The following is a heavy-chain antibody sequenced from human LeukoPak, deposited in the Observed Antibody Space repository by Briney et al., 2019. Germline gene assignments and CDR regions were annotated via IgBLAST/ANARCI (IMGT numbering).Heavy chain of an antibody. CDR2: ISAYNGNT. D-gene: IGHD5-18*01. J-gene: IGHJ6*03. V-gene: IGHV1-18*01. Sequence: ASVKVSCKASGYTFTSYGISWVRQAPGQGLEWMGWISAYNGNTNYAQKLQGRVTMTTDTSTSTAYMELRSLRSDDTAVYYCARGYSYGQQYYYYMDVWGKGTTVTVSS. CDR3: ARGYSYGQQYYYYMDV. CDR1: GYTFTSYG.